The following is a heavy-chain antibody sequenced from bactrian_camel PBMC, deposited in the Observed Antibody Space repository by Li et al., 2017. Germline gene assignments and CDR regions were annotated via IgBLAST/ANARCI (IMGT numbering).Heavy chain of an antibody. CDR3: AASRRTPLGWQPGCSRTVVSTDFIY. Sequence: QLVESGGGSVQAGGSLRLSCAASGYTYGCCCMGWFRQTPGKPREGVAAIAGDGRTNYADSVKGRFTISQDVPKNLVYLQMNDLKPEDTAMYVCAASRRTPLGWQPGCSRTVVSTDFIYWGRGTQVTVS. J-gene: IGHJ4*01. D-gene: IGHD5*01. CDR2: IAGDGRT. V-gene: IGHV3S53*01. CDR1: GYTYGCCC.